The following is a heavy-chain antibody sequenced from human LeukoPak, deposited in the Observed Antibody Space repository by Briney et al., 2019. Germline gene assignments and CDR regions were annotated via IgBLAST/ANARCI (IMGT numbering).Heavy chain of an antibody. CDR3: AKGGRVLLWFGEKPGAFDI. CDR1: GFTFSDYY. D-gene: IGHD3-10*01. CDR2: ISSSGSTI. Sequence: GGSLRLSCAASGFTFSDYYMSWIRQAPGKGLEWVSYISSSGSTIYYADSVKGRFTISRDNAKNSLYLQMNSLRAEDTALYYCAKGGRVLLWFGEKPGAFDIWGQGTMVTVSS. V-gene: IGHV3-11*01. J-gene: IGHJ3*02.